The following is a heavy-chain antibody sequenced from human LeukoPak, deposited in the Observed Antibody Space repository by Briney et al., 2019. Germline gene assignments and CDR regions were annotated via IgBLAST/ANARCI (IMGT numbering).Heavy chain of an antibody. CDR2: IYHSGST. D-gene: IGHD4-17*01. J-gene: IGHJ4*02. CDR3: ARNRSVTTTPGFDH. Sequence: SETLSLTCAVSGYSLRSGDYWGWIRQSPGKGLEWIGSIYHSGSTHYNPSLKSRVTISVDTSKNQFSLMLSSVTAAATAVYYCARNRSVTTTPGFDHWGQGTLVTVSS. V-gene: IGHV4-38-2*01. CDR1: GYSLRSGDY.